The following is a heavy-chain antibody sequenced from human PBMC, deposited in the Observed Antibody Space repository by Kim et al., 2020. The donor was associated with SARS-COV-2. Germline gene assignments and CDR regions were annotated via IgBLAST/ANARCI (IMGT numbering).Heavy chain of an antibody. Sequence: GESLRLSCGTSGFKFRTYGLHWVRQAPGKGLEWVAVIWNDGSDKYYAESVKGRFTISRDNSKNTLYLQMNSLRVEDTAVYYCTKGTGSSSWFISHWGQGTQVTVSS. CDR1: GFKFRTYG. J-gene: IGHJ4*02. V-gene: IGHV3-33*03. CDR3: TKGTGSSSWFISH. CDR2: IWNDGSDK. D-gene: IGHD6-13*01.